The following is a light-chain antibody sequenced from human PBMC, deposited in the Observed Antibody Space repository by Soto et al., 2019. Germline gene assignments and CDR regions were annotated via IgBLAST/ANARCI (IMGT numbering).Light chain of an antibody. V-gene: IGLV2-8*01. CDR2: EVS. J-gene: IGLJ1*01. Sequence: QSALTQPPSASGSPGQSVTISCTGTSSDVGGYNYVSWYQQHPGKAPKLMIYEVSERPSGVPDRFSGSKSGNTASLTVSGLQAEDDADYYCSSYAGSNSFPYVFGTGTKLTVL. CDR3: SSYAGSNSFPYV. CDR1: SSDVGGYNY.